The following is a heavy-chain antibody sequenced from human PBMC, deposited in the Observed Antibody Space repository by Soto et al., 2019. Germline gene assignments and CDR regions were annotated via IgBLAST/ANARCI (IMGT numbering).Heavy chain of an antibody. D-gene: IGHD3-10*01. CDR1: GFTFSTSW. CDR3: AARLPPYY. Sequence: ESGGVLVQPGGSLRVSCAASGFTFSTSWMNWVRQAPGTGLEWVANINGDGSEEYYVDSVRGRFTISRDNVKNSLFLQMNSRRAEDTAVYYCAARLPPYYWGQGTLVTVSS. CDR2: INGDGSEE. J-gene: IGHJ3*01. V-gene: IGHV3-7*01.